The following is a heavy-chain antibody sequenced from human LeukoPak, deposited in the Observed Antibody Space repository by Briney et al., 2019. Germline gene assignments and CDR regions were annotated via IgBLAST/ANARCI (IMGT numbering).Heavy chain of an antibody. CDR3: AELGITMIGGV. CDR1: GFSFITDE. CDR2: ISGGGTKQ. J-gene: IGHJ6*04. D-gene: IGHD3-10*02. V-gene: IGHV3-48*03. Sequence: PGGSLRLSCAASGFSFITDEMNWVRQAPGKGLEWISYISGGGTKQYYADSVKGRFTISRDNAKNSLYLQMNSLRAEDTAVYYCAELGITMIGGVWGKGTTVTISS.